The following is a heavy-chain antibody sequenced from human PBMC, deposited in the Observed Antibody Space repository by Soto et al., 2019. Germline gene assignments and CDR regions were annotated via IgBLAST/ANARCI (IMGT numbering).Heavy chain of an antibody. J-gene: IGHJ6*04. CDR2: ISYHRRNK. Sequence: RGSRRLSCADSRLTFSIYGMHWGRHAPGKGLECVAVISYHRRNKHYADTAQGRFNISRDNSTSSLYLQMNSLRAEDTAVYYCARDLSLMSWGPVYSSYGTAVWGKATTV. CDR3: ARDLSLMSWGPVYSSYGTAV. D-gene: IGHD3-16*01. CDR1: RLTFSIYG. V-gene: IGHV3-30*03.